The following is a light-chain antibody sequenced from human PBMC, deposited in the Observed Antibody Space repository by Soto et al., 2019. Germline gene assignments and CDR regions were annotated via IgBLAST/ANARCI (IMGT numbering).Light chain of an antibody. CDR2: GAS. CDR3: QQFGSSPT. Sequence: LAPGERATLSCRASQSIGSTYLVWYQQKPAQAPRLLIYGASNRATGTPDRFSGSGSGTDFTLTISRLEPEDFAVYYCQQFGSSPTFGQGTKVEIK. CDR1: QSIGSTY. V-gene: IGKV3-20*01. J-gene: IGKJ1*01.